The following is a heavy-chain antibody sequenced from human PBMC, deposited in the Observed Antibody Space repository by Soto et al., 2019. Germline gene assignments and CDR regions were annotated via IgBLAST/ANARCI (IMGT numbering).Heavy chain of an antibody. CDR2: IYWDDDK. CDR1: GFSLSTSGVG. CDR3: AHSLWYNWNDAAFDI. Sequence: QITLKESGPTLVKPTQTLTLTCTFSGFSLSTSGVGVGWIRQPPGKALEWLALIYWDDDKRYSPSLKSRLTITKDTSKSQVVLTMTNMDPVDTATYYCAHSLWYNWNDAAFDIWGQGTMVTVSA. D-gene: IGHD1-1*01. V-gene: IGHV2-5*02. J-gene: IGHJ3*02.